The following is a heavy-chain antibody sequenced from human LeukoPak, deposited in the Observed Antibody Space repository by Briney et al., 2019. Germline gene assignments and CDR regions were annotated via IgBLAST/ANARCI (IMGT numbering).Heavy chain of an antibody. CDR1: GGSFSGYY. CDR2: INHSGST. Sequence: PSETRSLTCAVYGGSFSGYYWSWIRQPPGKGLEWIGEINHSGSTNYNPSLKSRVTISVDTSKNQFSLKLSSVTAADTAVYYCARIGYCSSTSCYTTDVWGQGTTVTVSS. V-gene: IGHV4-34*01. D-gene: IGHD2-2*02. J-gene: IGHJ6*02. CDR3: ARIGYCSSTSCYTTDV.